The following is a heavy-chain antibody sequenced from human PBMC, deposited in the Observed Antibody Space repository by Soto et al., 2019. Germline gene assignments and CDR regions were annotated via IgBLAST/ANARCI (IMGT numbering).Heavy chain of an antibody. J-gene: IGHJ3*02. V-gene: IGHV3-72*01. CDR2: ARNKANGYTT. D-gene: IGHD3-22*01. Sequence: EVQLVESGGGLVQPGGSLRLSCAASGFIFSDHYMDWVRQTPGKGLEWVGRARNKANGYTTEYAASVKGRFIISRDDSKNSLYLQMNSLRTEDTAVYYCARATDVASRYASRYPFDIWGQGTMVTVSP. CDR1: GFIFSDHY. CDR3: ARATDVASRYASRYPFDI.